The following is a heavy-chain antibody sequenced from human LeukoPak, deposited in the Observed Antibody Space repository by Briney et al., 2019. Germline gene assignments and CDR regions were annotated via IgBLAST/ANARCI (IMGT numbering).Heavy chain of an antibody. CDR2: INTDGSTI. CDR3: SRGLGSREDY. Sequence: GESLRLSCAASGFAFSSHWMHWVRQPQGKGLVWVSRINTDGSTINYADSVKGRFTISRDNAKDTVYLQVNSLRAEDTAVYYCSRGLGSREDYWGQGTLVTVSS. V-gene: IGHV3-74*01. J-gene: IGHJ4*02. CDR1: GFAFSSHW. D-gene: IGHD2-15*01.